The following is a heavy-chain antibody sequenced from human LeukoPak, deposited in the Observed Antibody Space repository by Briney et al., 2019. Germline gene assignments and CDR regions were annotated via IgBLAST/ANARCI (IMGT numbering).Heavy chain of an antibody. CDR3: ARDNTNRDYYDSSGYDYGMDV. J-gene: IGHJ6*02. Sequence: EASVTVSCKASGYTFTSYYMHWVRQAPGQGLEWMGIINPSGGSTSYAQKFQGRVTMTRDTSTSTVYMELSSLRSEDTAVYYCARDNTNRDYYDSSGYDYGMDVWGQGTTVTVSS. D-gene: IGHD3-22*01. CDR1: GYTFTSYY. V-gene: IGHV1-46*01. CDR2: INPSGGST.